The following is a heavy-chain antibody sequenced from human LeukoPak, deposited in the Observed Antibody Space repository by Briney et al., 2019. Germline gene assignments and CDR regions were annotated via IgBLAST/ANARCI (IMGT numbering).Heavy chain of an antibody. CDR3: ARGGIAAAGTFDY. J-gene: IGHJ4*02. V-gene: IGHV1-69*05. D-gene: IGHD6-13*01. CDR1: GGTFSSYA. Sequence: SVTVSCKASGGTFSSYAISWVRQAPGQGLEWMGGIIPLFGTANYAQKFQGRVTITTDESTSTAYMELSSLRSEDTAVYYCARGGIAAAGTFDYWGQGTLVTVSS. CDR2: IIPLFGTA.